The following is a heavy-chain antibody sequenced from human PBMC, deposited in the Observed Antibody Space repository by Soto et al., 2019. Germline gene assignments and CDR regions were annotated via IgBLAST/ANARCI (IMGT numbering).Heavy chain of an antibody. CDR1: GYSFTSYW. D-gene: IGHD3-22*01. CDR2: IYTGDSDT. J-gene: IGHJ4*02. V-gene: IGHV5-51*01. Sequence: GESLKISFKGSGYSFTSYWIGLVRQMPGKGLEWMGIIYTGDSDTRYSPSFQGQVTISADKSISTAYLKWSSLKASDTTMYYCARIFYYDSSGRNSDYWGQGTLVTVSS. CDR3: ARIFYYDSSGRNSDY.